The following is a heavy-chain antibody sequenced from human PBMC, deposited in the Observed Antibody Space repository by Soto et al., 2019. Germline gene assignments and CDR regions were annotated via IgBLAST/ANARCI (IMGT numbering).Heavy chain of an antibody. CDR2: IYYSGST. J-gene: IGHJ5*02. V-gene: IGHV4-31*03. D-gene: IGHD2-21*01. Sequence: QVQLQESGPGLVKPSQTLSLTCTVSGGSISSGGYYWSWIRQHPGKGLEWIGYIYYSGSTYYNPSLKSRVTISVDTSKNQVSLKLSSVTAADTAVYYCARGGPIAENWFDPWGQGTLVTVSS. CDR3: ARGGPIAENWFDP. CDR1: GGSISSGGYY.